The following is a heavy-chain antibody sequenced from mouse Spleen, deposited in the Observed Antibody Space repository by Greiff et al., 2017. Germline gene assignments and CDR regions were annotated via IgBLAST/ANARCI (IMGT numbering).Heavy chain of an antibody. Sequence: VKLMESGPGLVAPSQSLSITCTVSGFSLISYGVHWVRQSPGKGLEWLGVIRAGGSTNYNSALMSRLSISKDNSKSQVFLKMNSLQTDDTAMYYCARGGSNWAFAYWGQGTLVTVSA. J-gene: IGHJ3*01. CDR3: ARGGSNWAFAY. CDR2: IRAGGST. D-gene: IGHD4-1*01. CDR1: GFSLISYG. V-gene: IGHV2-9*02.